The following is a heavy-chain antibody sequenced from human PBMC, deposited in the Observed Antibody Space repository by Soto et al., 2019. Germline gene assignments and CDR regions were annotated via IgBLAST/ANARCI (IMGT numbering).Heavy chain of an antibody. D-gene: IGHD2-15*01. Sequence: SQTLSLTCAISGDSVSSNSAAWNWIRQSPSRGLEWLGRTYYRSKWYNDYAVSVKSRITINPDTSKNQFSLQLNSVTPEDTAVYYCVQAGVAATPTTAFDIWGQGTMVTVSS. CDR3: VQAGVAATPTTAFDI. J-gene: IGHJ3*02. CDR2: TYYRSKWYN. CDR1: GDSVSSNSAA. V-gene: IGHV6-1*01.